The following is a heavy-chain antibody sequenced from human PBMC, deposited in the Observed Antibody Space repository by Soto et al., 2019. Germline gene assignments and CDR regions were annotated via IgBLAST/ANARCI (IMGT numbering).Heavy chain of an antibody. CDR2: LNPKTGDT. D-gene: IGHD6-6*01. CDR3: VTGDHLVR. Sequence: QMQLVQSGAEAMKPGASVKVSCKTSGYTFTGYYLNWVRQAPGRGLEWVGLLNPKTGDTNNAQKFQGRVTMTTDTSISTGYMELSGLKSDDTAVYYCVTGDHLVRWGQGTRVTVSS. V-gene: IGHV1-2*02. J-gene: IGHJ4*02. CDR1: GYTFTGYY.